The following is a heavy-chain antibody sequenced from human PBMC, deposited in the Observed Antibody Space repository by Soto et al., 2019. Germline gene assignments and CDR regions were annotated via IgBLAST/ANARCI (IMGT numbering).Heavy chain of an antibody. D-gene: IGHD3-9*01. CDR3: ARDSLEEGDILTSYNYGMDV. Sequence: QVQLQESGPGLVKPSQTLSLTCTVSGGSISSGDYYWSWIRQPPGKGLEWIGYIYYSGSTYYNPSLKSRVTISVDTSKNQFSLKLSSVTAADTAVYYCARDSLEEGDILTSYNYGMDVWGQGTTVTVSS. V-gene: IGHV4-30-4*01. CDR1: GGSISSGDYY. J-gene: IGHJ6*02. CDR2: IYYSGST.